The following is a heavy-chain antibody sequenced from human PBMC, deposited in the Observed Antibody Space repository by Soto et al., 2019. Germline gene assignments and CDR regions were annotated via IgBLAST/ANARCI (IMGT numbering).Heavy chain of an antibody. CDR2: INHNGST. J-gene: IGHJ4*02. V-gene: IGHV4-34*01. CDR1: GGSFSGYY. Sequence: SETLSLTCAVYGGSFSGYYWSWIRQPPGKGLEWIWEINHNGSTNYNPSLKSRVTISVDTSKNQLSLKLSSVTAADTAVYYCARDYYDSSGYYDYWGQGTLVTVS. D-gene: IGHD3-22*01. CDR3: ARDYYDSSGYYDY.